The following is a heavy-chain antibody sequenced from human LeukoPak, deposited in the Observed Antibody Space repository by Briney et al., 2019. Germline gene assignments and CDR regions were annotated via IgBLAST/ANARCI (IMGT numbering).Heavy chain of an antibody. D-gene: IGHD3-22*01. CDR2: ITGSGGST. CDR1: GFTFTNYA. Sequence: GGSLRLSCAASGFTFTNYAMTWVRQAPGKGLEWVSSITGSGGSTYYADSVMGRFTISRDNSKNTLYLQMNSLRAEDTAVYYCAKVTNYYYDSSSGYSYYYGMDVWGQGTTVSVSS. CDR3: AKVTNYYYDSSSGYSYYYGMDV. J-gene: IGHJ6*02. V-gene: IGHV3-23*01.